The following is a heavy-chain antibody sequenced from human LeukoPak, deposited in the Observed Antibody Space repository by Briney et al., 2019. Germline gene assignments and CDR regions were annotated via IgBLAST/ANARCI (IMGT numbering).Heavy chain of an antibody. CDR2: IYYSGST. CDR3: ARVKRLYYGSGAYFDY. D-gene: IGHD3-10*01. CDR1: GGSISSYY. Sequence: SETLSLTCTVSGGSISSYYWSWIRQPPGKGLEWTGYIYYSGSTNYNPSLKSRVTISVDTSKNQFSLKLSSVTAADTAVYYCARVKRLYYGSGAYFDYWGQGTLVTVSS. J-gene: IGHJ4*02. V-gene: IGHV4-59*01.